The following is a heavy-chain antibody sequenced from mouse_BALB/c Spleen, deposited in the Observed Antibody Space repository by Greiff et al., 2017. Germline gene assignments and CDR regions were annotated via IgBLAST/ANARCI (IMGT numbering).Heavy chain of an antibody. CDR3: ARGLTGYFDY. J-gene: IGHJ2*01. Sequence: DVKLVESGGGLVKPGGSLKLSCAASGFTFSSYAMSWVRQTPEKRLEWVASISSCGSTYYPDSVKGRFTISRDNARNILYLQMSSLRSEDTAMYYCARGLTGYFDYWGQGTTLTVSS. CDR2: ISSCGST. D-gene: IGHD4-1*01. V-gene: IGHV5-6-5*01. CDR1: GFTFSSYA.